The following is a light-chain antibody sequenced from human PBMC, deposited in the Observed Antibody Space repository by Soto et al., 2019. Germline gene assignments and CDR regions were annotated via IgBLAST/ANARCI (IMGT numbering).Light chain of an antibody. CDR1: QSISSN. CDR3: QQYNIWPPYT. V-gene: IGKV3-15*01. CDR2: AAS. J-gene: IGKJ2*01. Sequence: EIVMTQSPATLSVSPGERVTLSCRASQSISSNLAWYQQKPGQAPRLLIYAASTRAPGVPARFSGSGSGIDFTLTISSLQSEDFAVYYCQQYNIWPPYTFGQGTKLEIK.